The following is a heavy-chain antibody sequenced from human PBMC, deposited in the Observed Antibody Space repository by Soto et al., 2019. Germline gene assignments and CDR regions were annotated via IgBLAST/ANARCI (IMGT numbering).Heavy chain of an antibody. CDR1: GGSISSGVYY. CDR2: IYYSGST. Sequence: SETLSLTCTVSGGSISSGVYYWSWIRQHPGKGLEWIGYIYYSGSTYYNPSLKSRVTISVDTSKNQFSLKLSSVTAADTAAYYCARIEMTDDAFDIWGQGTMVTVSS. J-gene: IGHJ3*02. V-gene: IGHV4-31*03. CDR3: ARIEMTDDAFDI.